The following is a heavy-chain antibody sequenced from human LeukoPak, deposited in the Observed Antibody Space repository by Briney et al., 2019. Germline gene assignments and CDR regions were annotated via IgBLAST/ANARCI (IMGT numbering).Heavy chain of an antibody. V-gene: IGHV4-4*07. CDR1: GGSISSYY. Sequence: PSETLSHTCTVSGGSISSYYWSWIRQPAGKGLEWIGRIYTSGSTNYNPSLKSRVTMSVDTSKNQFSLKLSSVTAADTAVYYCARDLLIRGWLFDAFDIWGQGTMVTVSS. CDR2: IYTSGST. J-gene: IGHJ3*02. D-gene: IGHD3-9*01. CDR3: ARDLLIRGWLFDAFDI.